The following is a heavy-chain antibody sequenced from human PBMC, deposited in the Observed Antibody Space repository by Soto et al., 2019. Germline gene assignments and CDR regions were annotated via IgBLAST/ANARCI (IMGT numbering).Heavy chain of an antibody. CDR1: GFNFTNHW. J-gene: IGHJ5*02. CDR2: ITSDGKSK. D-gene: IGHD2-21*02. CDR3: ARESGDWPLNWFDP. V-gene: IGHV3-74*01. Sequence: GGSLRLSCAASGFNFTNHWMHWVRQAPGKGLVWVSRITSDGKSKAYAESVKGRFAISRDNAKNTVYLQMNGLTVEDTAVYYCARESGDWPLNWFDPWGQGTLVTVS.